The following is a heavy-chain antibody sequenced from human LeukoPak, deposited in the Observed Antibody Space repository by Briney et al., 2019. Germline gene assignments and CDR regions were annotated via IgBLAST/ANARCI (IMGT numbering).Heavy chain of an antibody. Sequence: SVKVSCKASGGTFSSYAISWVRQAPGQGLEWMGGIIPIFGTANYAQKFQGRVTITADESTSTAYMELSSLRSEDTAVYYCARATMVRGVIGNFDYWGQGTLVTASS. CDR2: IIPIFGTA. D-gene: IGHD3-10*01. V-gene: IGHV1-69*01. CDR3: ARATMVRGVIGNFDY. J-gene: IGHJ4*02. CDR1: GGTFSSYA.